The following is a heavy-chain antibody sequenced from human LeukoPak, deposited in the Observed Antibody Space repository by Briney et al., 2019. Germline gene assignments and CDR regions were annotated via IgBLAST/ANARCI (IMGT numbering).Heavy chain of an antibody. V-gene: IGHV4-59*08. CDR1: GXSISRYY. Sequence: SQTLSLTCTVSGXSISRYYCTWIRQPPGKGLEWLAYIYYNGDTKYNPSLRSRVTLSLDTSKSPVSLRLSSVTAADTAVYYCARTVTTEDLFYFDYWGQGTLVTVSS. D-gene: IGHD4-17*01. J-gene: IGHJ4*02. CDR3: ARTVTTEDLFYFDY. CDR2: IYYNGDT.